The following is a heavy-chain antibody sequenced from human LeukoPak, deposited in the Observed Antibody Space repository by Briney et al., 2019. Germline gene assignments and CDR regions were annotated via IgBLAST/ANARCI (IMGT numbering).Heavy chain of an antibody. Sequence: GGSLRLSCAASGFTFSSYSMNWVRQAPGKGLEWVSSISSSSSYIYYADSVKGRFTISRDNAKNSLYLQMNSLRAEDTAVYYCARDPSLVEMATIAYWGQGTLVTVSS. CDR3: ARDPSLVEMATIAY. D-gene: IGHD5-24*01. CDR1: GFTFSSYS. J-gene: IGHJ4*02. V-gene: IGHV3-21*01. CDR2: ISSSSSYI.